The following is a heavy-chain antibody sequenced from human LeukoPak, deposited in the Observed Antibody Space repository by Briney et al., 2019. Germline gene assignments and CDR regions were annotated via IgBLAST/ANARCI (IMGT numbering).Heavy chain of an antibody. V-gene: IGHV1-2*06. CDR2: INPKNGDT. Sequence: ASVKVSCKASGYTFTAYYIHWVRQAPGQGLEWMGRINPKNGDTNYAQKFQGRVTMTRDTSISTAYMELSRLRSDDTAVYYCARNGRKQQLVDAFDIWGQGTMVTVSS. D-gene: IGHD6-13*01. CDR3: ARNGRKQQLVDAFDI. CDR1: GYTFTAYY. J-gene: IGHJ3*02.